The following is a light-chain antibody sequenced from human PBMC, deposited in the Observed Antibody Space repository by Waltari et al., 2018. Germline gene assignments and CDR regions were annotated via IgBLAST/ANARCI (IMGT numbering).Light chain of an antibody. J-gene: IGLJ2*01. CDR2: GVT. V-gene: IGLV2-14*01. CDR1: SRDIGLYNY. CDR3: CSYTTSRTWV. Sequence: QSAPTQPPSVSGSPGQSVAISCTGSSRDIGLYNYVPWYQQHPGKAPKLMIFGVTNRPSGVSDRFSGSKSGNTASLTISGLRAEDEADYYCCSYTTSRTWVFGGGTRLTVL.